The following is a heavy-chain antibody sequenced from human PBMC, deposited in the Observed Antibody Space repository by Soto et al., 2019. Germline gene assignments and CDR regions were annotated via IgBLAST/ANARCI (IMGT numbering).Heavy chain of an antibody. CDR3: ARGTSYFDY. CDR2: ISAVNDNT. V-gene: IGHV1-3*01. CDR1: GYTFTRYA. J-gene: IGHJ4*02. Sequence: QVQLVQSGAEVKKPGASVKVSCKASGYTFTRYAMHWVRQAPGQRLEWMGWISAVNDNTKYSQKFQGRVTITRDTSASIAYMELSSLRSEDTAVYYCARGTSYFDYWGQGTLVTVSS.